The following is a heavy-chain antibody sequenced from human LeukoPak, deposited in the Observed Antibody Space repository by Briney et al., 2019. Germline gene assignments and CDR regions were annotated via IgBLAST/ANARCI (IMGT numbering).Heavy chain of an antibody. V-gene: IGHV3-23*01. Sequence: GGSLRLSCAASGFTFSSYAMSWVRQAPGKGLEWVSAISGSGGSTYYVDSVKGRFTISRDNSKNTLYLQMNSLRAEDTAVYYCARSSGYPNIFDYWGQGTLVTVSS. CDR3: ARSSGYPNIFDY. CDR2: ISGSGGST. D-gene: IGHD3-22*01. CDR1: GFTFSSYA. J-gene: IGHJ4*02.